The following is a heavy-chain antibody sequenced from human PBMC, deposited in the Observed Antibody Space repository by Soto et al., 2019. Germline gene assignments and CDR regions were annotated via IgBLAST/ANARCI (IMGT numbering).Heavy chain of an antibody. V-gene: IGHV4-34*01. CDR2: INHSGST. Sequence: ETLSLTCAVYGGSFSGYYWTWIRQPPGTGLEWIGEINHSGSTNYNPSLKSRVTISVDTSKNQFSLKLTSVTAADTAVYYCARDKITGLLDYWGQGTLVTVSS. D-gene: IGHD2-8*02. J-gene: IGHJ4*02. CDR3: ARDKITGLLDY. CDR1: GGSFSGYY.